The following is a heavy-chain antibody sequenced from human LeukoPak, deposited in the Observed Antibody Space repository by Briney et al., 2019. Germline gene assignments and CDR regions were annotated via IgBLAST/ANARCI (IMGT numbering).Heavy chain of an antibody. CDR3: ARGQYSGYDSMGY. V-gene: IGHV1-2*02. CDR1: GYTFTGYY. J-gene: IGHJ4*02. CDR2: INPNSGGT. Sequence: ASVTVSCKASGYTFTGYYMHWVRQAPGQGLEWMGWINPNSGGTNYAQKFQGRVTMTRDTSISTAYMELSRLRSDDTAVYYCARGQYSGYDSMGYWGQGTLVTVSS. D-gene: IGHD5-12*01.